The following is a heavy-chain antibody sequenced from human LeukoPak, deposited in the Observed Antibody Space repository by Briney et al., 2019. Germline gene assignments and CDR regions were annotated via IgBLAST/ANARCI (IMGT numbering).Heavy chain of an antibody. CDR3: ARPRDSSGPYFDY. CDR1: GFTFSSYA. V-gene: IGHV3-30-3*01. Sequence: GGSLRLSCAASGFTFSSYAMHWVRQAPGKGLEWVAVISYDGSNKYYADSVKGRFTISRDNSKNTLYLQMNSLRAEDTAVYYCARPRDSSGPYFDYWGQGALVTVSS. J-gene: IGHJ4*02. D-gene: IGHD6-19*01. CDR2: ISYDGSNK.